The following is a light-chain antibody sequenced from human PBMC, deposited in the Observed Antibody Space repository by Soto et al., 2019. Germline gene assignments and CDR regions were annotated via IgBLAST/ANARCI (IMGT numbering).Light chain of an antibody. CDR1: QSVTTF. Sequence: EVVLTQSPGPLSLSPGERVTLSCRSSQSVTTFLAWYQQKPGQAPRLLIYDASDRAPGIPARFSGSGSATDFTLTINNLEPEEFAFDYCQQRSNWPPSITLGQGTRLEIK. CDR3: QQRSNWPPSIT. CDR2: DAS. V-gene: IGKV3-11*01. J-gene: IGKJ5*01.